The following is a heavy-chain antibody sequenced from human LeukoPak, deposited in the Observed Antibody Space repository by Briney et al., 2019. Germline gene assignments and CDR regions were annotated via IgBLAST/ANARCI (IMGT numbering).Heavy chain of an antibody. CDR1: GFTFSSHA. Sequence: GGSLRLSCAASGFTFSSHAMYWVRQAPGKGLEWVAVILYDGSNKYCADSVKGRFTISRDNSKNTLYLQMNSLRAEDTALYYCARGFYCDYYYYGMDVWGQGTTVTVSS. D-gene: IGHD2/OR15-2a*01. CDR2: ILYDGSNK. CDR3: ARGFYCDYYYYGMDV. V-gene: IGHV3-30-3*01. J-gene: IGHJ6*02.